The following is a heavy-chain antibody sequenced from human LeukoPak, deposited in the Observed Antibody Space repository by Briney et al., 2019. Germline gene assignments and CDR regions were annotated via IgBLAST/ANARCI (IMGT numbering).Heavy chain of an antibody. Sequence: GGSLRLSCAASGFTFNTYGMSWVRQAPGKGLEWVSAISGSASSTYYADSVKGRFTISRDNSKNTLYLQMNSLRAEDTAVYYCARGSSGWSPWGQGTLVTVSS. D-gene: IGHD6-19*01. CDR3: ARGSSGWSP. V-gene: IGHV3-23*01. CDR1: GFTFNTYG. CDR2: ISGSASST. J-gene: IGHJ5*02.